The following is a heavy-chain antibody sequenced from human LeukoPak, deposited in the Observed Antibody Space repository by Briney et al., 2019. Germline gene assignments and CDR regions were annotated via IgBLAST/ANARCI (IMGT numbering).Heavy chain of an antibody. D-gene: IGHD6-13*01. CDR1: GFTFSSYG. J-gene: IGHJ4*02. Sequence: HPGGSLRLSCAASGFTFSSYGMHWVRQAPGKGLEWVAVIWYGGSNKYYADSVKGRFTSSRDNSKNTVYLQMDRLTPEDSAVYYCVKPSLSSGWYSSFDYWGQGTLVTVSS. V-gene: IGHV3-33*06. CDR3: VKPSLSSGWYSSFDY. CDR2: IWYGGSNK.